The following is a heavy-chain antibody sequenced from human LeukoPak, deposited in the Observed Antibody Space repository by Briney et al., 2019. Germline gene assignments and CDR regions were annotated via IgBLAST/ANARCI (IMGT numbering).Heavy chain of an antibody. CDR1: GGSFSGYY. CDR2: INHSGST. V-gene: IGHV4-34*01. J-gene: IGHJ4*02. Sequence: PSETLSLTCAVYGGSFSGYYWSWIRQPPGKGLEWIGEINHSGSTNYNSSLKSRVTMSVDTSKKQFSLKLSSATAADTAVYYCARAALGVRGVLGYWGQGTLVTVSS. D-gene: IGHD3-10*01. CDR3: ARAALGVRGVLGY.